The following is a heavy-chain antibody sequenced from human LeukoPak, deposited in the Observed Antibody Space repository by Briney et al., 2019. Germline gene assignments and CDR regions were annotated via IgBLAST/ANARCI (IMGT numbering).Heavy chain of an antibody. Sequence: SETLSLTCTVSGGSISSGGYYWSWIRQPPGKGLEWIGYIYHSGSTYYNPSLKSRVTISVDRSKNQFSLKLSSVTAADTAVYCCARGELLIYWFDPWGQGTLVTVSS. V-gene: IGHV4-30-2*01. CDR1: GGSISSGGYY. D-gene: IGHD1-26*01. CDR3: ARGELLIYWFDP. J-gene: IGHJ5*02. CDR2: IYHSGST.